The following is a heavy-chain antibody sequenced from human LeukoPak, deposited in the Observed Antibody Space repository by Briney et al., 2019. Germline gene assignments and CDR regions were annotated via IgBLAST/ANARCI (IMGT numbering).Heavy chain of an antibody. CDR2: IYYSGST. V-gene: IGHV4-39*01. Sequence: PSETLSLTCTVSGGSISSSSYYWGWIRQPPGKGLEWIGSIYYSGSTYYNPSLKSRVTISVDTSKNQFSLKLSSVTAADTAVYXXARRRTYLLDYWGQGTLVTVSS. CDR3: ARRRTYLLDY. CDR1: GGSISSSSYY. J-gene: IGHJ4*02.